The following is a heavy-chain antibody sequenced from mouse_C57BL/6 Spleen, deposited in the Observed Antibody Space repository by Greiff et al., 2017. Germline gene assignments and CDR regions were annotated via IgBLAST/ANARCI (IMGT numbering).Heavy chain of an antibody. D-gene: IGHD1-1*01. V-gene: IGHV1-26*01. CDR2: INPNNGGT. Sequence: EVQLQQSGPELVKPGASVKISCKASGYTFTDYYMNWVKQSHGKSLEWIGDINPNNGGTSYNQKFKGKATLTVDKSSSTAYMELRSLTSEDSAVDYCAREDYSTFAYWGQGTLGTVAA. CDR3: AREDYSTFAY. CDR1: GYTFTDYY. J-gene: IGHJ3*01.